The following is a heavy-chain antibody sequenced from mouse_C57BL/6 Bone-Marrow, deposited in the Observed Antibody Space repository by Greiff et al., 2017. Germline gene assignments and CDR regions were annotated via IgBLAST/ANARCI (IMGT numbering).Heavy chain of an antibody. Sequence: EVQLQESGGGLVKPGGSLKLSCAASGFTFSSYAMSWVRQTPEKRLEWVATISDGGSYTYYPDNVKGRFTISRDNAKNNLYLQMSHLKSEDTAMYYCARDRWLLRFDYWGQGTTLTVSS. CDR1: GFTFSSYA. CDR2: ISDGGSYT. CDR3: ARDRWLLRFDY. J-gene: IGHJ2*01. V-gene: IGHV5-4*01. D-gene: IGHD2-3*01.